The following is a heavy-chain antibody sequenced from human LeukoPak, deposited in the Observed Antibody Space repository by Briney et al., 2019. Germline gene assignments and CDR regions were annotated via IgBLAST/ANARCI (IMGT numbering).Heavy chain of an antibody. CDR3: VKDRGGSPFYGMDV. Sequence: GGSLRLSCAGSGFTFSSYAMSWVRQAPGKGLEWVSTISGSGGAGTYYADSAKGRFTVSRDNSRNTLYLPMNSLRAEDTAVYYCVKDRGGSPFYGMDVWGQGTTVTVSS. CDR1: GFTFSSYA. J-gene: IGHJ6*02. V-gene: IGHV3-23*01. CDR2: ISGSGGAGT. D-gene: IGHD1-26*01.